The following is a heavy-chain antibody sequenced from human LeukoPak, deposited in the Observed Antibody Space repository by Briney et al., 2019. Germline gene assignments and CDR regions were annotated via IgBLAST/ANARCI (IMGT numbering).Heavy chain of an antibody. CDR2: INPNSGGT. CDR1: GYTFTGYY. V-gene: IGHV1-2*02. Sequence: ASVKVSCKASGYTFTGYYMHWVRQAPGQGLEWMGWINPNSGGTNYAQKFQGRVTMTRDTSISTAYMELSRLRSDDTAVYYCAGSITIFGVVITDYYYGMDVWGQGTTVTVSS. D-gene: IGHD3-3*01. CDR3: AGSITIFGVVITDYYYGMDV. J-gene: IGHJ6*02.